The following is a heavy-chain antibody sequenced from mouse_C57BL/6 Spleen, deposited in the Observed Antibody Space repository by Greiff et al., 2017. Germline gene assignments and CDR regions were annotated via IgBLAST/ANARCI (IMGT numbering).Heavy chain of an antibody. CDR3: ARGRIITTVVADWYFDV. V-gene: IGHV3-6*01. J-gene: IGHJ1*03. CDR1: GYSITSGYY. CDR2: ISYDGSN. Sequence: EVHLVESGPGLVKPSQSLSLTCSVTGYSITSGYYWNWIRQFPGNKLEWMGYISYDGSNNYNPSLKNRISITRDPSKNQFFLKLNSVTTEDTATYYCARGRIITTVVADWYFDVWGTGTTVTVSS. D-gene: IGHD1-1*01.